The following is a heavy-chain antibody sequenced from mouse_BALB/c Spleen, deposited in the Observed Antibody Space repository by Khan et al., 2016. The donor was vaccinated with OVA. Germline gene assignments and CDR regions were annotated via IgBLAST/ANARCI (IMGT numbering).Heavy chain of an antibody. CDR3: ARGGITTGYFDY. D-gene: IGHD1-1*01. CDR2: IYPGDGNS. V-gene: IGHV1-87*01. J-gene: IGHJ2*01. Sequence: QVQLQQSGTELARPGASVKLSCKASGYTFTSYWMQWVKQRPGQGLEWIGAIYPGDGNSRYTQKFKGKATLTADKSSSTAYMQLSSLASEDSAVYYLARGGITTGYFDYWGQGTTRTVSS. CDR1: GYTFTSYW.